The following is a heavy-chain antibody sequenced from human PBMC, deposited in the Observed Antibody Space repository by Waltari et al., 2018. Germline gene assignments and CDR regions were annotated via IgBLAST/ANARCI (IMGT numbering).Heavy chain of an antibody. Sequence: EVQLVESGGGLVQPGGSLSISCEASGFPFGRYSMPWVRQVPGKGLEWLSAMSGVGGTIYYADSVQGRFIISRDPSKNTLFLQLNSLRVEDTAVYFCAKSLSDPTVGGLDVWGQGTPVTVSS. CDR3: AKSLSDPTVGGLDV. CDR2: MSGVGGTI. CDR1: GFPFGRYS. D-gene: IGHD1-26*01. J-gene: IGHJ6*02. V-gene: IGHV3-23*04.